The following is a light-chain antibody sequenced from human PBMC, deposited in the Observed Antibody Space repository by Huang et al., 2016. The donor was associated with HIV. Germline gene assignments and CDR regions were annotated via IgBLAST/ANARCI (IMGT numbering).Light chain of an antibody. CDR2: LSS. V-gene: IGKV2-28*01. J-gene: IGKJ5*01. CDR1: QSLLHSHGYNY. CDR3: MQALQTPRT. Sequence: IVITQSPLSLPVTPGEPSSISCRSSQSLLHSHGYNYLDWYLQKPGQAPQLLISLSSNRAYGVPDRFSGSGSVTDFTPKISRVEAEDVGVYFCMQALQTPRTFGQGTRLEMK.